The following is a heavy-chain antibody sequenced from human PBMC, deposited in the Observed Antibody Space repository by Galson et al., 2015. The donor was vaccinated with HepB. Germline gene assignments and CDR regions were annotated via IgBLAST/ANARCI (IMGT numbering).Heavy chain of an antibody. CDR1: GFTFSNAW. V-gene: IGHV3-48*04. CDR3: ARDEGIAASGFDP. D-gene: IGHD6-13*01. CDR2: ISSSSSTI. Sequence: SLRLSCAGSGFTFSNAWMNWVRQAPGKGLEWVSYISSSSSTIYYADSVKGRFTISRDNAKNSLYLQMNSLRAEDTAVYYCARDEGIAASGFDPWGQGTLVTVSS. J-gene: IGHJ5*02.